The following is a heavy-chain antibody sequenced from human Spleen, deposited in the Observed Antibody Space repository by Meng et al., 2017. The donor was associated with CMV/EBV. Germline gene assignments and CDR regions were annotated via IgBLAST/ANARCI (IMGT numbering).Heavy chain of an antibody. Sequence: GESLKISCAASGFTFSGSAMHWVRQASGKGLEWVGRIRSKANSYATAYAASVKGRFTISRDDSKNTAYLQMNSLKTEDTAVYYCTSLLVEYSSSSTEVYYYGMDVWGQGTTVTVSS. CDR1: GFTFSGSA. CDR3: TSLLVEYSSSSTEVYYYGMDV. V-gene: IGHV3-73*01. J-gene: IGHJ6*02. D-gene: IGHD6-6*01. CDR2: IRSKANSYAT.